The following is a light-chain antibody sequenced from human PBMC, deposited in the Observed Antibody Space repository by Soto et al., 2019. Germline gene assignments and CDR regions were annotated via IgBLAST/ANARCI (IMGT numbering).Light chain of an antibody. CDR2: RNN. Sequence: QSVLTQPPSASGTPGQRVTISCSGSSSNIGSNYVYWYQQLPGTAPKLLIYRNNQRPSGVPDRFSGSKSGTSASLATSGLRSEDEADYYCAAWDDSLSVLYVFGTGTRSPS. J-gene: IGLJ1*01. CDR1: SSNIGSNY. CDR3: AAWDDSLSVLYV. V-gene: IGLV1-47*01.